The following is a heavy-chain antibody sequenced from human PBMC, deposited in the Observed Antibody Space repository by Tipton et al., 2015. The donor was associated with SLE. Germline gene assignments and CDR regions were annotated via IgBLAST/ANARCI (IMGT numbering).Heavy chain of an antibody. J-gene: IGHJ2*01. CDR3: ARDLFGKDFDL. CDR2: IYYSGST. V-gene: IGHV4-59*01. D-gene: IGHD3-3*01. CDR1: GGSISSYY. Sequence: TLSLTCTVSGGSISSYYWSWIQQPPGKGLEWIGYIYYSGSTNYNPSLKSRVTISVDTSKNQFSLKLSSVTAADTAVYYCARDLFGKDFDLWGRGTLVTVSS.